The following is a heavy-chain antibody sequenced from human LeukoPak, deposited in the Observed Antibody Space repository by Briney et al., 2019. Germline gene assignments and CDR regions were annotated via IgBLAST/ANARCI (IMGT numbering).Heavy chain of an antibody. CDR3: VKERNPYSGSYYLDY. J-gene: IGHJ4*02. Sequence: GGSLRLSCAASGFPFSRYWLSWVRQAPGKGLEYVSAISSNGGSTYYAASVKGRFTISRDNSKNTLYLQMSSLRAEDTAVYYCVKERNPYSGSYYLDYWGQGTLVTVSS. V-gene: IGHV3-64D*06. CDR2: ISSNGGST. CDR1: GFPFSRYW. D-gene: IGHD1-26*01.